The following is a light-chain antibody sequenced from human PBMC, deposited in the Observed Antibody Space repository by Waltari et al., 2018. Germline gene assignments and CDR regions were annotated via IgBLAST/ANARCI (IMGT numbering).Light chain of an antibody. CDR2: NTN. J-gene: IGLJ3*02. CDR3: VLYLGSGIWV. V-gene: IGLV8-61*01. Sequence: QTVVTQEPSFSVSPGGTVTLTCGLSSGSVSTSYYPSWYQQTPGQAPRPLLYNTNRRSCGVPDRFSGFILGNKAALTITGAQADDECEYYCVLYLGSGIWVFGGGTKVTVL. CDR1: SGSVSTSYY.